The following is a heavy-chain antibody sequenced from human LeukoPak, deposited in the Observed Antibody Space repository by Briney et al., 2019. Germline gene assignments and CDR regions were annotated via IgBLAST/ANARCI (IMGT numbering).Heavy chain of an antibody. CDR2: ISSNGGST. V-gene: IGHV3-64*01. J-gene: IGHJ3*01. CDR1: GITFSNYA. CDR3: ARVGASLPDAFDV. Sequence: GGSLRLSCAASGITFSNYAMHWVRQAPGKGLQHVSAISSNGGSTYYANSVKGRFTISRDNSKNTLYLQMGSLRAEDMAVYYCARVGASLPDAFDVWGQGTMATVSS. D-gene: IGHD4/OR15-4a*01.